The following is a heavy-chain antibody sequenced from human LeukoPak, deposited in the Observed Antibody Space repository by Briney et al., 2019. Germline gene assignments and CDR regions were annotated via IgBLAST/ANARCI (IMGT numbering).Heavy chain of an antibody. CDR2: IIPIFGTA. V-gene: IGHV1-69*06. J-gene: IGHJ5*02. CDR3: ARDMSSSSGGWKNWFDP. CDR1: GGTFSSYA. D-gene: IGHD6-6*01. Sequence: SVKVSCKASGGTFSSYAISWVRQAPGQGLEWMGGIIPIFGTANYAQKFQGRVTITADKSTSTAYMELSSLRSDDTAVYYCARDMSSSSGGWKNWFDPWGQGTLVTVSS.